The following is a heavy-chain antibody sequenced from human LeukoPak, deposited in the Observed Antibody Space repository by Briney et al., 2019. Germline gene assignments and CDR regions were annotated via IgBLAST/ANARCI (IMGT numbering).Heavy chain of an antibody. CDR1: GFTFSNAW. CDR2: IKSKTDGGTT. J-gene: IGHJ4*02. Sequence: GGFLRLSCAASGFTFSNAWMNWVRQAPGKGLEWVGRIKSKTDGGTTDYAAPVKGRFTISRDDSKNTLYLQMNSLKTEDTAVYYCTTLYYYDSSGYQHDYWGQGTLVTVSS. D-gene: IGHD3-22*01. V-gene: IGHV3-15*07. CDR3: TTLYYYDSSGYQHDY.